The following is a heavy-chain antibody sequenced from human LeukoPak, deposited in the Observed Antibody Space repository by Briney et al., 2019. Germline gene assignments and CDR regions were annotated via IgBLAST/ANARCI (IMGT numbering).Heavy chain of an antibody. CDR1: GYTFTGYY. CDR2: INPNTGGT. D-gene: IGHD3-10*01. CDR3: ASLAFSSSGPH. V-gene: IGHV1-2*02. J-gene: IGHJ4*02. Sequence: GASVKVSCKASGYTFTGYYMHWVRQAPGQGLEWMGWINPNTGGTDYAQGFRDSVTLTWDTSISSAYMEIRRLKSDDTAVYFCASLAFSSSGPHWGQGTLITVSS.